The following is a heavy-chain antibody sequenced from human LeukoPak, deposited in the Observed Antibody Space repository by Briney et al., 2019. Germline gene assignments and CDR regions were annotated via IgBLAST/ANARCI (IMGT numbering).Heavy chain of an antibody. CDR3: ARTLIAAAGPFDY. CDR2: IYSGGST. V-gene: IGHV3-53*01. Sequence: PGGSLRLSYAASGFTVSSNYMSWVRQAPGKGLEWVSVIYSGGSTYYADSVKGRFTISRDNSKNTLYLQMNSLRAEDTAVYYCARTLIAAAGPFDYWGQGTLVTVSS. J-gene: IGHJ4*02. CDR1: GFTVSSNY. D-gene: IGHD6-13*01.